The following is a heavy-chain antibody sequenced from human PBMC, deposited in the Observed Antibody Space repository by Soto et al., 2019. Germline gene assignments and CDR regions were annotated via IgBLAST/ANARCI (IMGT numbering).Heavy chain of an antibody. CDR1: GFTFSSYS. CDR3: ARDGSASSGEIGYYYYMDV. J-gene: IGHJ6*03. Sequence: EVQLVESGGGLVKPGGSLRLSCAASGFTFSSYSLNWVRQAPGKGLEWVSSITRSGASIYYADSVKGRFTISTDNAMNSLYLQMNSLRAENTAIYYCARDGSASSGEIGYYYYMDVWGEGTTATVSS. V-gene: IGHV3-21*01. CDR2: ITRSGASI. D-gene: IGHD3-22*01.